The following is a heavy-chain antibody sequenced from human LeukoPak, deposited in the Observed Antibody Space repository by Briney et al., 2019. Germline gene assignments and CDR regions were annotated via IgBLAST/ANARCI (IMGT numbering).Heavy chain of an antibody. CDR3: APTAEAYTSWWKV. CDR1: GYKFTDDY. D-gene: IGHD3-16*01. J-gene: IGHJ4*02. Sequence: ASVKVSCKASGYKFTDDYMHWVRHAPGQGLEFLGWINPDSGFTNYAQKFKGRVTMTRDTSISTAYLEVRSLTSDDTAVYYCAPTAEAYTSWWKVWGQGTLVTVSS. V-gene: IGHV1-2*02. CDR2: INPDSGFT.